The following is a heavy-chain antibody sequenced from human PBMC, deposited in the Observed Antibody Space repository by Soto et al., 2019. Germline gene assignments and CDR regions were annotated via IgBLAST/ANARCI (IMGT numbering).Heavy chain of an antibody. D-gene: IGHD1-26*01. CDR3: AKPDSGSKLYYFDL. CDR1: GFTFGSYA. Sequence: GGSLRLSCAASGFTFGSYAMNWVRQAPGKGLEWVSAISGGGISTYYADSVKGRFTISRDNSKNTLYLQMNSLRAEDTAVYYWAKPDSGSKLYYFDLWGQGTLVTVCS. CDR2: ISGGGIST. V-gene: IGHV3-23*01. J-gene: IGHJ4*02.